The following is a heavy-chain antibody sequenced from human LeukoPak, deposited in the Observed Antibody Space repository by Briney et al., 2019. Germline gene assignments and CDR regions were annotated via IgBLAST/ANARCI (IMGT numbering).Heavy chain of an antibody. V-gene: IGHV3-30-3*01. Sequence: GGSLRLSCAASGFTFSSYAMHWVRQAPGKGLEWVAVISYDGSNKYYADSVKGRFTISRDNSKNTLYLQMNSLRAEDTAVYYCARAPITPLIQHWGQGTLVTVSS. D-gene: IGHD3-10*01. CDR3: ARAPITPLIQH. J-gene: IGHJ1*01. CDR1: GFTFSSYA. CDR2: ISYDGSNK.